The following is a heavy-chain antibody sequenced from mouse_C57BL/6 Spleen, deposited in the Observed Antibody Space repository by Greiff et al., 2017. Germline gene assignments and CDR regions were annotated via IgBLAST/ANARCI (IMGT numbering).Heavy chain of an antibody. CDR1: GFTFSDYG. D-gene: IGHD3-2*02. J-gene: IGHJ4*01. Sequence: EVHLVESGGGLVKPGGSLKLSCAASGFTFSDYGMHWVRQAPEKGLEWVAYISSGSSTIYSADTVKGRFTISRDNAKNTLFLQMTSLRSEDTAMYYCARRTAQATNYAMDYWGQGTSVTVSS. CDR3: ARRTAQATNYAMDY. V-gene: IGHV5-17*01. CDR2: ISSGSSTI.